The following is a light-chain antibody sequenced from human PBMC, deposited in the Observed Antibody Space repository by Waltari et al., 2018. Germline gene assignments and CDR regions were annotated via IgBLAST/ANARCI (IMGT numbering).Light chain of an antibody. J-gene: IGLJ2*01. CDR1: SSNIGAGYD. CDR2: SSV. Sequence: QSVLTQPASVSGAPGQRVTNSCTGPSSNIGAGYDVHWYQQLAGTAPKLLIFSSVNRPSGVPDRFSASKSGTSASLVITGLQADDEADYYCQSFDTSLSGFVIFGGGTKVAVL. CDR3: QSFDTSLSGFVI. V-gene: IGLV1-40*01.